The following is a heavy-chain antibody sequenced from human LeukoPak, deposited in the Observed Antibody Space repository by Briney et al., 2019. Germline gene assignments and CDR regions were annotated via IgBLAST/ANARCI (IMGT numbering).Heavy chain of an antibody. CDR3: ARGVPLYYDSSGRPDYYYYYMDV. J-gene: IGHJ6*03. Sequence: TLSLTCTVSGGSISSGGYHWSWIRQHPGKGLEWIGYIYYSGSTYYNPSLKSRVTISVDTSKNQFSLKLSSVTAADTAVYYCARGVPLYYDSSGRPDYYYYYMDVWGKGTTVTVSS. V-gene: IGHV4-31*03. CDR1: GGSISSGGYH. D-gene: IGHD3-22*01. CDR2: IYYSGST.